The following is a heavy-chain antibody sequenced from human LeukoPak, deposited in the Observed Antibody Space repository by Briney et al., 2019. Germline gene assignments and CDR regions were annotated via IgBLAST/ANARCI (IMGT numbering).Heavy chain of an antibody. D-gene: IGHD3-16*02. V-gene: IGHV3-48*01. CDR2: ISSSSSTI. CDR1: GFTFNTYA. J-gene: IGHJ4*02. Sequence: GGSLRLSCAASGFTFNTYAMNWVRQAPGKGLEWVSYISSSSSTIYYADSVKGRFTISRDNAKNSLYLQMNSLRAEDTAVYYCARDRPHYDYVWGSYRYEFDYWGQGTLVTVSS. CDR3: ARDRPHYDYVWGSYRYEFDY.